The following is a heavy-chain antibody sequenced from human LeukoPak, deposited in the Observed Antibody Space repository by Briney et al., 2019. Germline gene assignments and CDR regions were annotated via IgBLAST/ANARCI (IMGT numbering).Heavy chain of an antibody. CDR1: GFTFNIYA. V-gene: IGHV3-30-3*01. J-gene: IGHJ4*02. CDR2: ISYDGSKT. CDR3: ARDLSPVVRASPMGY. Sequence: GGSLRLSCAASGFTFNIYAMHWVRQAPGKGLEGVAVISYDGSKTYYADSVKGRFTISSDTSKNTLYLQMNSLRAEDTAVYYCARDLSPVVRASPMGYWGQGTPVTVSS. D-gene: IGHD3-10*01.